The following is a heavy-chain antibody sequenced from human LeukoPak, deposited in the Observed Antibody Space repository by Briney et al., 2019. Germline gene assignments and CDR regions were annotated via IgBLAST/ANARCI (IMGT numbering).Heavy chain of an antibody. J-gene: IGHJ4*02. D-gene: IGHD3-22*01. CDR1: GGSISRSNW. CDR3: AGTYYYDSSGPDY. CDR2: IYQNEST. Sequence: SGTLSLTCGVSGGSISRSNWWGWVRQPPGNGLEGSGDIYQNESTNYNLSHKSRVTLSVDNHKNQVSRNLRPVTAGDACVLFCAGTYYYDSSGPDYWGKGTLVSVSS. V-gene: IGHV4-4*02.